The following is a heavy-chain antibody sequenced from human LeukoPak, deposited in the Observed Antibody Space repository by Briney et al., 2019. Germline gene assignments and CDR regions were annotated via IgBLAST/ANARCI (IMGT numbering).Heavy chain of an antibody. D-gene: IGHD3-10*01. CDR1: GGSFSGYY. CDR2: INHSGST. CDR3: ARAIGWFGERGNYFDY. J-gene: IGHJ4*02. V-gene: IGHV4-34*01. Sequence: SETLSLPCAVYGGSFSGYYWSWIRQPPGKGLEWIGEINHSGSTNYNPSLKSRVTISVDTSKNQFSLKLSSVTAADTAVYYCARAIGWFGERGNYFDYWGQGTLVTVSS.